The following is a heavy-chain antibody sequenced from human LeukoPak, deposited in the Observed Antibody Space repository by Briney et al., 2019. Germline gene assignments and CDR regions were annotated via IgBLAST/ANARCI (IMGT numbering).Heavy chain of an antibody. J-gene: IGHJ5*02. CDR3: ATTKGYSSGWGRYNWFDP. D-gene: IGHD6-19*01. V-gene: IGHV1-18*01. CDR2: ISAYNGNT. CDR1: GYTFTSYG. Sequence: APVKVSCKASGYTFTSYGISWVRQAPGQGLEWMGWISAYNGNTNYAQKLQGRVTMTTDTSTSTAYMELRSLRSDDTAVYYCATTKGYSSGWGRYNWFDPWGQGTLVTVSS.